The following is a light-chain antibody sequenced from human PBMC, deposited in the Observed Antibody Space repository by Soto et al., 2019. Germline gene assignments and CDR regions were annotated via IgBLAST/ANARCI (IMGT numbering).Light chain of an antibody. Sequence: VFTQSPVTLSFSPGGRATLSFRASQSFRGLLAWYQQKPGQAPRLLIYDAYNRATGIPPRFSGSGSGTDFTLTISSLEPEDSAVYYCQQRHMWPITFGQGTRLEIK. CDR1: QSFRGL. CDR2: DAY. CDR3: QQRHMWPIT. J-gene: IGKJ5*01. V-gene: IGKV3-11*01.